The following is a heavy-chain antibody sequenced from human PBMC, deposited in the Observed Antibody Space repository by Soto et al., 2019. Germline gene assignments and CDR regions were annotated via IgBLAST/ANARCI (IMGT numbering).Heavy chain of an antibody. V-gene: IGHV1-69*13. CDR2: IIPIFGTA. CDR1: GGTFSSYA. D-gene: IGHD6-13*01. J-gene: IGHJ3*02. Sequence: ASVKVSCKASGGTFSSYAISWVRQAPGQGLEWMGGIIPIFGTANYAQKFQGRVTITADESTSTAYMELSSLRSEDTAVYYCARNRIAAAGRGAVDIWGQGTMVTFSS. CDR3: ARNRIAAAGRGAVDI.